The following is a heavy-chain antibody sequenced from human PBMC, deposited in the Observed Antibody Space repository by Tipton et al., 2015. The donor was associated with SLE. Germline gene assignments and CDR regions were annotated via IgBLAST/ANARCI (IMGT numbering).Heavy chain of an antibody. Sequence: TLSLTCTVSGGSIPNHYWNWIRQPPGKGLEWIGYIHYSGTTHDNPSLKSRVTMSVDMSKNQFSLTLTSLIAADTAVYYCAREDEYSSSPGSFDFWGRGTMVTVSS. CDR1: GGSIPNHY. J-gene: IGHJ3*01. V-gene: IGHV4-59*11. CDR3: AREDEYSSSPGSFDF. CDR2: IHYSGTT. D-gene: IGHD6-6*01.